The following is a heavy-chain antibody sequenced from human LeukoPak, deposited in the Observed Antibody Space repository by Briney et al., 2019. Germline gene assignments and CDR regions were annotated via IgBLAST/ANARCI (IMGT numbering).Heavy chain of an antibody. CDR2: ISGSGGNT. J-gene: IGHJ4*02. D-gene: IGHD3-3*02. V-gene: IGHV3-23*01. CDR3: AIAAFSRTSYFDY. Sequence: GSLRLSCAASGFTFRTYTMSWVRQAPGKGLEWVSAISGSGGNTYYADSVKGRFTISRDNSKNTLYLQMDSLRADDPAVYCGAIAAFSRTSYFDYWAQGTLVTASS. CDR1: GFTFRTYT.